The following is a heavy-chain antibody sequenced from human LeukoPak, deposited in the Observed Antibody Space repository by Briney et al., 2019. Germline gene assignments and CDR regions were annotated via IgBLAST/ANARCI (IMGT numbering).Heavy chain of an antibody. J-gene: IGHJ4*02. Sequence: GGSLRLSCAASEFTFSSYGMHWVRQAPGKGLEWVAVIWYDGSNKYYADSVKGRFTISRDNSKNTLYLQMNSLRAEDTAVYYCARGLHDLWRGHMGYWGQGTLVTVSS. D-gene: IGHD3-3*01. CDR1: EFTFSSYG. CDR3: ARGLHDLWRGHMGY. V-gene: IGHV3-33*01. CDR2: IWYDGSNK.